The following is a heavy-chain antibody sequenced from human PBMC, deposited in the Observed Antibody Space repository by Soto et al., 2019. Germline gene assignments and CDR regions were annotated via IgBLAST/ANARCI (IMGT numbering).Heavy chain of an antibody. CDR1: GGSISSGGYY. V-gene: IGHV4-31*03. J-gene: IGHJ4*02. CDR3: ARVAAAGMPQHFDY. CDR2: IYYSGST. D-gene: IGHD6-13*01. Sequence: PSETLSLTCTVSGGSISSGGYYWSWIRQHPGKGLEWIGYIYYSGSTYYNPSLKSRVTISVDTSKSQFSLKLSSVTAADTAVYYCARVAAAGMPQHFDYWGQGTLVTVSS.